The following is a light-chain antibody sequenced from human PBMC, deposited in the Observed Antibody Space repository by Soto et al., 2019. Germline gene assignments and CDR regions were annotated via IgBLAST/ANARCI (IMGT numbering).Light chain of an antibody. CDR2: EVS. V-gene: IGLV2-23*02. J-gene: IGLJ1*01. CDR1: SNDIGSYNL. Sequence: QSALTQPASVSGSPGQSITISCTGTSNDIGSYNLVSWYQQHPGKAPKLMIYEVSKRPSGVSNRFSGSKSGNTASLTISGLQAEDEADYYCCSYAGSSTFFYVFGTG. CDR3: CSYAGSSTFFYV.